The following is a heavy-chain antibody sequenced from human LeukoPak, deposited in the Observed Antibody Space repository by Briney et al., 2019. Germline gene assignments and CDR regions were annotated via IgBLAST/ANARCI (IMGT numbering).Heavy chain of an antibody. Sequence: SVKVSWKASGGTFSSYTISWVRQAPGQGLEWMGRIIPILGIANYAQKFQGRVTITADKSTSTAYMELSSLRSEDTAVYYCASSLSGSYASDYWGQGTLVTVSS. CDR3: ASSLSGSYASDY. V-gene: IGHV1-69*02. CDR1: GGTFSSYT. D-gene: IGHD1-26*01. J-gene: IGHJ4*02. CDR2: IIPILGIA.